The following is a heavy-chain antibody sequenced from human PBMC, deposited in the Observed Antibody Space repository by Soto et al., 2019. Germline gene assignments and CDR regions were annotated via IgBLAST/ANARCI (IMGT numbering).Heavy chain of an antibody. V-gene: IGHV4-39*01. CDR2: IYYSGST. CDR1: GGSISSSSYY. D-gene: IGHD6-13*01. Sequence: SETLSLTCTVSGGSISSSSYYWGWIRQPPGKGLEWIGSIYYSGSTYYNPSLKSRVTISVDTSKNQFSLKLSSVTAADTAVYYCARHVAAAGTSSNWFDPWGQGTLVTV. J-gene: IGHJ5*02. CDR3: ARHVAAAGTSSNWFDP.